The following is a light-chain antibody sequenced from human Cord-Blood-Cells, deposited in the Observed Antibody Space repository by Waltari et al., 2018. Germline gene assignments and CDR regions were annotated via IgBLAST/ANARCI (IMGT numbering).Light chain of an antibody. CDR1: QSVSSN. J-gene: IGKJ3*01. CDR2: GAS. CDR3: QQYNNWPPRVT. Sequence: DKLMPQSPATLSVSPGERATLSCRASQSVSSNLAWYQQKPGQAPRLLIYGASTRATGIPARFSGSGSGTEFTLTISSLQSEDFAVYYCQQYNNWPPRVTFGPGTKVDIK. V-gene: IGKV3-15*01.